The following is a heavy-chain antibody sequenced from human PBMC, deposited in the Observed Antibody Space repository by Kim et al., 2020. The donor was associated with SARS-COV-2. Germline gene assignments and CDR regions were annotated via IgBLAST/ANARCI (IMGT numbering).Heavy chain of an antibody. CDR2: ITGNGADT. V-gene: IGHV3-23*01. J-gene: IGHJ4*01. Sequence: GGSLRLSCAASGFTFSSYAMTWVRQAPGKGLEWVSSITGNGADTSHADSVKRRFTISRDNSMNTLSLQMISLEVEDTAIYYCARASGGYLETSGDPFDY. CDR3: ARASGGYLETSGDPFDY. D-gene: IGHD2-15*01. CDR1: GFTFSSYA.